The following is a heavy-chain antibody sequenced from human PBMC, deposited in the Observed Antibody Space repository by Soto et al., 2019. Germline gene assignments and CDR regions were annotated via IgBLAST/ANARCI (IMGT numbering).Heavy chain of an antibody. J-gene: IGHJ4*02. V-gene: IGHV4-59*01. CDR3: ARAEDGYNPDY. Sequence: SETLSLTCTVSGGSISSYYWSWIRQPPGKGLEWIGYIYYSGSTNYNPSLKSRVTISVDTSKNQFSLKLSSVTAADTAVYYCARAEDGYNPDYWGQGTPVTVSS. CDR1: GGSISSYY. D-gene: IGHD5-12*01. CDR2: IYYSGST.